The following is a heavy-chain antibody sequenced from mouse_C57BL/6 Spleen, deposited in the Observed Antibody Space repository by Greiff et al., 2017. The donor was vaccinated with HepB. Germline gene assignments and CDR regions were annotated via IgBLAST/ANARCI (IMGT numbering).Heavy chain of an antibody. CDR2: IDPSDSYT. V-gene: IGHV1-59*01. J-gene: IGHJ4*01. CDR3: ARSLNYCSSLYAMDY. D-gene: IGHD1-1*01. Sequence: VQLQQPGAELVRPGTSVKLSCKASGYTFTSYWMHWVKQRPGQGLEWIGVIDPSDSYTNYNQKFKGKATLTVDTSSSTAYMQLSSLTSEDSAVYYCARSLNYCSSLYAMDYWGQGTSVTVSS. CDR1: GYTFTSYW.